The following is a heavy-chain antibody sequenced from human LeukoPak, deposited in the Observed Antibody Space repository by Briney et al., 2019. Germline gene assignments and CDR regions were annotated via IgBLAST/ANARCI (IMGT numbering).Heavy chain of an antibody. CDR1: GGSISSGGYY. CDR2: IYYSGST. J-gene: IGHJ4*02. Sequence: SETLSLTCTVSGGSISSGGYYWSWIRQHRGRGLEWIEYIYYSGSTYYNPSRKSRVTISVNTSKNQFSLKLSSVTAADTAVYYCARESRDYYYDSSGNFDYWGQGTLVTVSS. CDR3: ARESRDYYYDSSGNFDY. V-gene: IGHV4-31*03. D-gene: IGHD3-22*01.